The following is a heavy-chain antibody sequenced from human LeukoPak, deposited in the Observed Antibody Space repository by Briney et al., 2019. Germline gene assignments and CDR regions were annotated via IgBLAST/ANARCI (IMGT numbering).Heavy chain of an antibody. CDR3: AADQGGSGSYIGYLAELVG. V-gene: IGHV1-58*01. D-gene: IGHD1-26*01. J-gene: IGHJ4*02. Sequence: SVKVSCKASGFTFTSSAVQWVRQARGQRLEWIGWIVVGSGNTNYAQTFQERVTITRDMSTSTAYMELSSLRSEDTAVYYCAADQGGSGSYIGYLAELVGWGQGTLVTVSS. CDR1: GFTFTSSA. CDR2: IVVGSGNT.